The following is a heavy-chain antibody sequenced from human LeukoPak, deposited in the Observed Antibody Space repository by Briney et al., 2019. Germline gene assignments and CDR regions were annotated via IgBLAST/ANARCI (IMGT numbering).Heavy chain of an antibody. CDR3: ARHERGSYYDILTGYYNVADAFDI. J-gene: IGHJ3*02. CDR2: LYDSGST. CDR1: GGSISSSSYY. Sequence: SETLSLTCTVSGGSISSSSYYWDWIRQPPGKGLEWIGNLYDSGSTHYNPSLRSRVTISRDTSKKQFSLKLNSVTAADTAVYYCARHERGSYYDILTGYYNVADAFDIWGQGTMVTVSS. D-gene: IGHD3-9*01. V-gene: IGHV4-39*01.